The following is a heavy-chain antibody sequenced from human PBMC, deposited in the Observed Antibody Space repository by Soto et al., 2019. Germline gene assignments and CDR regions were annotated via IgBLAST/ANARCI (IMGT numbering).Heavy chain of an antibody. CDR2: ISYDGSNE. D-gene: IGHD4-17*01. CDR3: AEDNDYVIRGIDS. CDR1: GFTFSDYG. J-gene: IGHJ4*02. Sequence: QVQLVESGGGVVHPGRSLRLSCAAPGFTFSDYGMHWVRQAPGKGLEWVAVISYDGSNENYADSVKGRFTIYRDNSMNTLDLQMNRLGAEDTAVYYCAEDNDYVIRGIDSWGRGMLVAVSS. V-gene: IGHV3-30*18.